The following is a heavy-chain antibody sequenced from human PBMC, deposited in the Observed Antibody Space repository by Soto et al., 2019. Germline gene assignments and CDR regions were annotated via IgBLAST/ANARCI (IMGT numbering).Heavy chain of an antibody. CDR1: GGSISSSSYY. D-gene: IGHD3-16*01. CDR3: ARADGREFDYDDVWGTRGDWFDP. CDR2: IYYSGST. J-gene: IGHJ5*02. V-gene: IGHV4-39*07. Sequence: SETLSLTCTVSGGSISSSSYYWGWIRQPPGKGLEWIGSIYYSGSTYYNPSLRGRVTISVDSSKNQFSLNLTSVTAADTAVYYCARADGREFDYDDVWGTRGDWFDPWGQGTLVTVSS.